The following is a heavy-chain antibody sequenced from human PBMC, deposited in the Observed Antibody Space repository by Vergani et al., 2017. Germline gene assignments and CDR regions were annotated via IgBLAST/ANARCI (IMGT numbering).Heavy chain of an antibody. D-gene: IGHD3-10*01. CDR1: GGSISSYY. J-gene: IGHJ6*03. Sequence: QVQLQESGPGLVKPSETLSLTCTVSGGSISSYYWSWIRQPPGKGLEWIGYTYYSGSTNYNPSLKSRVTISVETSKHQFSLKLISVTAADTAVYYCAREARITMVRESYYYYYYMDVWGKGTTVTVSS. CDR2: TYYSGST. V-gene: IGHV4-59*01. CDR3: AREARITMVRESYYYYYYMDV.